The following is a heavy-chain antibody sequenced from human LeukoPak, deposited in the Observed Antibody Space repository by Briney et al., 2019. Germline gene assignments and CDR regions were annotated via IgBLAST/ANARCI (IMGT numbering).Heavy chain of an antibody. V-gene: IGHV3-30-3*01. J-gene: IGHJ6*02. D-gene: IGHD2-15*01. Sequence: GGSLRLSCAASGFTFSSYAMHWVRQAPGKGLEWVAVISYDGSNKYYADSVKGRFTISRDNSKNTLYLQMNSLRAEDTAVYYCARAAHVDPYCYYGMDVWGQGTTVTVSS. CDR1: GFTFSSYA. CDR2: ISYDGSNK. CDR3: ARAAHVDPYCYYGMDV.